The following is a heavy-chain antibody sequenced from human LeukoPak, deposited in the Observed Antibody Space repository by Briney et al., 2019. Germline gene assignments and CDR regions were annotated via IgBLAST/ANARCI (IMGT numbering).Heavy chain of an antibody. CDR2: INPSGAST. Sequence: GASVKVSCKASGCTFTSYYMHWVRQAPGQGLEWMGIINPSGASTSYAQKFQGRVTMTRDTSTSTVYMELSSLRSEDTAVYYCARGYCSSTSCYTVDYWGQGTLVTVSS. J-gene: IGHJ4*02. V-gene: IGHV1-46*01. CDR1: GCTFTSYY. D-gene: IGHD2-2*02. CDR3: ARGYCSSTSCYTVDY.